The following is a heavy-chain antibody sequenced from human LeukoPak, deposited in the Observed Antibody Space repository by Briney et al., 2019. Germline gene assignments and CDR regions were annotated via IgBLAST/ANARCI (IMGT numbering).Heavy chain of an antibody. D-gene: IGHD3-22*01. J-gene: IGHJ4*02. CDR3: ARVRALSYYDSSGDLYYFDY. V-gene: IGHV4-59*01. CDR2: MYYSGST. Sequence: SETLSLTCSVSGGSIRSYYWSWIRQPPGKGLEWIGYMYYSGSTNYNPSLKSRVTISVDTSKNQFSLKLSSVTAADTAVYYCARVRALSYYDSSGDLYYFDYWGQGTLVTVSS. CDR1: GGSIRSYY.